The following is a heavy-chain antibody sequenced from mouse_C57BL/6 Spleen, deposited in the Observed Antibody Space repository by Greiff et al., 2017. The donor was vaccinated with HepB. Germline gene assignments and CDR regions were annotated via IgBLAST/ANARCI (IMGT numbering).Heavy chain of an antibody. CDR1: GYTFTDYY. CDR2: IYPGSGNT. CDR3: ARSGYYRDYFDY. V-gene: IGHV1-76*01. D-gene: IGHD2-14*01. J-gene: IGHJ2*01. Sequence: QVQLQQSGAELVRPGASVKLSCKASGYTFTDYYINWVKQRPGQGLEWIARIYPGSGNTYYNEKFKGKATLTAEKSSSTAYMQLSSLTSEDSAVYFCARSGYYRDYFDYWGQGTTLTVSS.